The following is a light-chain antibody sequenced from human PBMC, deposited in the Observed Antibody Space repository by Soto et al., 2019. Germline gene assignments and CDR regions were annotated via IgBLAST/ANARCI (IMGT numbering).Light chain of an antibody. CDR1: QSISTW. CDR3: QQHNTYPLT. CDR2: DAS. Sequence: DIQMTQSPSTLSASVGYRVTITCLASQSISTWLAWYQQKPGKAPKLLIYDASSLESGVPSRFSGSGSGTEFTLTISSLQPEDFESYYCQQHNTYPLTFGGGTKVDIK. J-gene: IGKJ4*01. V-gene: IGKV1-5*01.